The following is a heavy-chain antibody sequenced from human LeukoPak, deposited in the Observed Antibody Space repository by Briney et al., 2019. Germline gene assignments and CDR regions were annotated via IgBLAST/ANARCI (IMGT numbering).Heavy chain of an antibody. D-gene: IGHD3-10*01. CDR2: IKQDGSEK. CDR1: GFTFSSYW. Sequence: PGGFLRLSCAASGFTFSSYWMSWVRQAPGKGLEWVANIKQDGSEKYYVDSVKGRFTISRDYAKNSLYLQMNSLRAEDTAVYYCARERYGSGSYYTLNWFDPWGQGTLVTVSS. J-gene: IGHJ5*02. V-gene: IGHV3-7*03. CDR3: ARERYGSGSYYTLNWFDP.